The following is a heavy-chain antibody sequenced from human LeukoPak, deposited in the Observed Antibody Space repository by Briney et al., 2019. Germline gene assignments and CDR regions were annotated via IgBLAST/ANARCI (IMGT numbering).Heavy chain of an antibody. V-gene: IGHV4-34*01. J-gene: IGHJ4*02. CDR2: IYYSGST. CDR3: ARHVRRFSFDY. D-gene: IGHD2/OR15-2a*01. Sequence: SETLSLTCAVYGGPFSGYYWSWIRQPPGKGLEWIGSIYYSGSTYYNPSLKSRVTISVDTSKNQFSLKLSSVTAADTAVYYCARHVRRFSFDYWGQGTLVTVSS. CDR1: GGPFSGYY.